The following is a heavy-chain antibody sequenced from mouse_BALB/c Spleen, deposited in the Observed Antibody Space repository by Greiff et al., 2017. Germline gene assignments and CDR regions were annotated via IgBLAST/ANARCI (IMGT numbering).Heavy chain of an antibody. D-gene: IGHD1-1*01. CDR2: ISSGSSTI. Sequence: EVMLVESGGGLVQPGGSRKLSCAASGFTFSSFGMHWVRQAPEKGLEWVAYISSGSSTIYYADTVKGRFTISRDNPKNTLFLQMTSLRSEDTAMYYCASRAVVAKDAMDYWGQGTSVTVSS. J-gene: IGHJ4*01. CDR1: GFTFSSFG. V-gene: IGHV5-17*02. CDR3: ASRAVVAKDAMDY.